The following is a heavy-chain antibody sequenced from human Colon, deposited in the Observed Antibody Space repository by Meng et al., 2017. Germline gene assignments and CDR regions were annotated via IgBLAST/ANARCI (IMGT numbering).Heavy chain of an antibody. Sequence: TRALTGTFSEGAVSSGDYYWSWSRQPPGKGLEWLGYVYYTSPTHYNPSLKNRVTISLDTSNTQFSLKLTSMTAADAAIYYLAIFNGDFDEAWFDPWGQGTLVTVSS. V-gene: IGHV4-61*08. CDR3: AIFNGDFDEAWFDP. CDR1: EGAVSSGDYY. CDR2: VYYTSPT. D-gene: IGHD2-21*02. J-gene: IGHJ5*02.